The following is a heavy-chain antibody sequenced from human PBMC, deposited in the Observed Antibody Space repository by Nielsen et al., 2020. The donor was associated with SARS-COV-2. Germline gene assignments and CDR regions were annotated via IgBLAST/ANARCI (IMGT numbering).Heavy chain of an antibody. CDR3: ASDSYDFWSGYPYGMDV. CDR2: IYHSGST. Sequence: WIRQPPGKGLEWIGEIYHSGSTNYNPSLKSRVTISVDKSKNQFSLKLSSVTAADTAVYYCASDSYDFWSGYPYGMDVWGQGTTVTVSS. J-gene: IGHJ6*02. V-gene: IGHV4-4*02. D-gene: IGHD3-3*01.